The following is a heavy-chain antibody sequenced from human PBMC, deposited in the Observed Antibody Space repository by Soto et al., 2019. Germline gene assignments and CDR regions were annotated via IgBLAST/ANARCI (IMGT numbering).Heavy chain of an antibody. V-gene: IGHV1-46*01. CDR1: GYTFTSYY. J-gene: IGHJ5*02. D-gene: IGHD3-9*01. CDR3: ARDYDILTGYYEVWFDP. Sequence: ASVKVSCKASGYTFTSYYMHWVRQAPGQGLEWMGIINPSGGSTSYAQKFQGRVTMTRDTSTSTAYMELRSLRSDDTAVYYCARDYDILTGYYEVWFDPWGQGTLVTVSS. CDR2: INPSGGST.